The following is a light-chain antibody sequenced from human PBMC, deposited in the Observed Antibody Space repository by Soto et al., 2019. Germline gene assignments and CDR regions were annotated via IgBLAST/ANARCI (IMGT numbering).Light chain of an antibody. CDR3: QQYNSYLLN. CDR2: DAS. Sequence: DIQMTQSPSTLSASVGDRVTITCRASQSIGTWLSWYQHKPGKAPKFLIYDASTLESGVPSRFRGSGSGTEFTLTISSLQPDDFATYYCQQYNSYLLNFGGGTKVEIK. V-gene: IGKV1-5*01. CDR1: QSIGTW. J-gene: IGKJ4*01.